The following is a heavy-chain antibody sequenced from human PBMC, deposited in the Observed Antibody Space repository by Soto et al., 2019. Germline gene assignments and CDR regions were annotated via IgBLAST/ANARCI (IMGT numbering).Heavy chain of an antibody. Sequence: EVPLVESGGGLVQPGGSLRLSCAVSGFSVSSNYMSWVRQAPGKGLEWVSVIYSGGSTDYADSVKGRFTISRDNSRNTLYLQMNSLRAEDTAVYYCAFQGGYGGPFDYWGQGTLVPVSS. CDR3: AFQGGYGGPFDY. D-gene: IGHD5-12*01. CDR1: GFSVSSNY. CDR2: IYSGGST. J-gene: IGHJ4*02. V-gene: IGHV3-66*01.